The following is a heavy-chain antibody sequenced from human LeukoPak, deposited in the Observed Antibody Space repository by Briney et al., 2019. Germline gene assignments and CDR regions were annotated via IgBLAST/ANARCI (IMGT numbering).Heavy chain of an antibody. Sequence: GGSLRLSCAASGFTFNSYAINWVRQAPGRGLEWVSRISGSGDSAYYPDSVKGRLTISRDNSKNTLYLQMNSLRVEDTAVYYCAKEATMTPFWYFDIWGRGALVTVSS. V-gene: IGHV3-23*01. CDR3: AKEATMTPFWYFDI. D-gene: IGHD1-26*01. CDR1: GFTFNSYA. J-gene: IGHJ2*01. CDR2: ISGSGDSA.